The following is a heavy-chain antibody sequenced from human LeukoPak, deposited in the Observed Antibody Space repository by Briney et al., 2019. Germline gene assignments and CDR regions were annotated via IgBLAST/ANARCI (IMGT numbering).Heavy chain of an antibody. V-gene: IGHV1-2*02. CDR1: GYTFTGYY. CDR2: INPNSGGT. CDR3: ARDRWYSSSSGQGY. J-gene: IGHJ4*02. Sequence: GASVKVSCKASGYTFTGYYMHWVRQAPGQGLEWKGWINPNSGGTNYAQKFQGRVTMTRDTSISTAYMELSRLRSDDTAVYYCARDRWYSSSSGQGYWGQGTLVTVSS. D-gene: IGHD6-6*01.